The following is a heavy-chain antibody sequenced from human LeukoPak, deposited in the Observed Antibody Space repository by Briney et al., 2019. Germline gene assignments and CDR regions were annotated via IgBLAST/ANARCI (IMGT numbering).Heavy chain of an antibody. CDR2: ISGSGGST. Sequence: QTGGSLRLFCAAYGFTFSSYAMSWVRQARGGWLEWVSVISGSGGSTYYADSVKGPFTISRDNSKNTLYLQMNSLRAEDTAVYYCAKAVLYDFWSGYYPDYWGQGTLVTVSS. CDR3: AKAVLYDFWSGYYPDY. J-gene: IGHJ4*02. CDR1: GFTFSSYA. V-gene: IGHV3-23*01. D-gene: IGHD3-3*01.